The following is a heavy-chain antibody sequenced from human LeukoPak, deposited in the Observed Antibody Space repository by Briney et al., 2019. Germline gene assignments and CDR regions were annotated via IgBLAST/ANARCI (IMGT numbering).Heavy chain of an antibody. CDR1: GGSVTNDY. CDR2: IQYRGST. J-gene: IGHJ4*02. Sequence: SETLSLTCSVSGGSVTNDYWSWIRQTPERGLEWIAYIQYRGSTFYNPSLRSRVTISLDTSKNQFSLELASVTAADTAVYYCARGGSQFDYWGQRALVTVSS. CDR3: ARGGSQFDY. V-gene: IGHV4-59*02. D-gene: IGHD5-12*01.